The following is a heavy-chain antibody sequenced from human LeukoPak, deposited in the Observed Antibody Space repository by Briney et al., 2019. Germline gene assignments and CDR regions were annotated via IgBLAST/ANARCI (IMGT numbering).Heavy chain of an antibody. Sequence: PSETLSLTCNVSGGSISSSYWSWIRQTPGKGLEWIGHIYYSGSATYNPSLKSRVTISIDMSKNQFSLTLRSVIAADTAVYYCARPRYGDTSWFDPWGQGTVVTVSS. D-gene: IGHD4-17*01. CDR1: GGSISSSY. V-gene: IGHV4-59*01. CDR3: ARPRYGDTSWFDP. J-gene: IGHJ5*02. CDR2: IYYSGSA.